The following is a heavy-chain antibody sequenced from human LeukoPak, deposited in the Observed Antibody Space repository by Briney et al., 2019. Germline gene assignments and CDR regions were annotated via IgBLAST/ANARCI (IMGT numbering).Heavy chain of an antibody. CDR2: INHSGST. Sequence: ETLPLTCAVYGGSFSGYYWSWIRQPPGKGLEWIGEINHSGSTNYNPSLKSRVTISVDTSKNQFSLKLSSVTAADTAVYYCARGFGRGVFGVVTRVAFDIWGQGTMVTVSS. CDR3: ARGFGRGVFGVVTRVAFDI. CDR1: GGSFSGYY. J-gene: IGHJ3*02. D-gene: IGHD3-3*01. V-gene: IGHV4-34*01.